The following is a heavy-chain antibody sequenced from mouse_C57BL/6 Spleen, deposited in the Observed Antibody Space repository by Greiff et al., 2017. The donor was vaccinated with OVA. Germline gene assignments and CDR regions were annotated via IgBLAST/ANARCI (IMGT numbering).Heavy chain of an antibody. CDR3: AAYYDWYFDV. V-gene: IGHV1-64*01. Sequence: QVQLQQPGAELVKPGASVKLSCKASGYTFTSYWMHWVKQRPGQGLEWIGMIHPNSGSTNYDEKFKSKATLTVDKSSSTAYMQLSSLTSEDSAVYYCAAYYDWYFDVWGTGTTVTVSS. D-gene: IGHD2-10*01. J-gene: IGHJ1*03. CDR2: IHPNSGST. CDR1: GYTFTSYW.